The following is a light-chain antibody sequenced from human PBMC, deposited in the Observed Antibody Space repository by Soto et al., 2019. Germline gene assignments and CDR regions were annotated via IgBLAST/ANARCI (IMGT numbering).Light chain of an antibody. V-gene: IGKV3-15*01. Sequence: EIVMTQSPATLSLSPGERASLSCRASQSIGTNLAWYQQKPGQAPRLLIYPASTRATGIPVRFSGSGSGTELTLTISSLQSEDFAVYWCQQFNKWPLTFGQGNKVEIK. CDR2: PAS. CDR1: QSIGTN. CDR3: QQFNKWPLT. J-gene: IGKJ1*01.